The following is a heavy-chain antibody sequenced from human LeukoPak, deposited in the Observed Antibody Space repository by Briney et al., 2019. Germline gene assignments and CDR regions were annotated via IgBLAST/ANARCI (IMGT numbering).Heavy chain of an antibody. CDR2: IRYDGSNK. Sequence: GGSLRLSCAASGFTFSSYGMHWVRQAPGKGLEWVAFIRYDGSNKYYADSVKGRFTISRDNSKNTLYLQMNSLRAEDTAVYYCARSMLTIPIPGGYWGQGTLVTVSS. V-gene: IGHV3-30*02. CDR3: ARSMLTIPIPGGY. D-gene: IGHD3-16*01. J-gene: IGHJ4*02. CDR1: GFTFSSYG.